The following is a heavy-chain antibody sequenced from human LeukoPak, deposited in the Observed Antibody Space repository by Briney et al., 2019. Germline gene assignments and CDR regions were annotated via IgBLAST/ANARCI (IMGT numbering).Heavy chain of an antibody. CDR3: ARVGRIGDFDY. Sequence: WETLSLTCTVSGGSISSYYWSWIRQPPGKGLEWIGYIYYSGSTNYNPSLKSRVTILEDTSKNHFSLQLSSVNAADTVVYCCARVGRIGDFDYWGQGTLVTVSS. D-gene: IGHD2/OR15-2a*01. V-gene: IGHV4-59*01. J-gene: IGHJ4*02. CDR2: IYYSGST. CDR1: GGSISSYY.